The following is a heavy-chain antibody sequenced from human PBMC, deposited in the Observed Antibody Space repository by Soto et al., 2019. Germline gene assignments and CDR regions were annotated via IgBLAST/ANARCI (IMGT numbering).Heavy chain of an antibody. V-gene: IGHV4-4*07. D-gene: IGHD6-19*01. J-gene: IGHJ4*02. CDR1: GGSISSYY. Sequence: LSLTCTVSGGSISSYYWSWIRQPAGKGLEWIGRIYTSGSTNYNPSLKSRVTMSVDTSKNQFSLKLSSVTAADTAVYYCARVSSSGWYGEFDYWGQGTLVTVSS. CDR2: IYTSGST. CDR3: ARVSSSGWYGEFDY.